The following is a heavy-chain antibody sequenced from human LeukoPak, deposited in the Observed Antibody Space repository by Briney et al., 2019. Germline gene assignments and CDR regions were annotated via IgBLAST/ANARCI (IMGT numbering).Heavy chain of an antibody. D-gene: IGHD3/OR15-3a*01. CDR1: GFAFSTYG. CDR2: ISYDGSDK. V-gene: IGHV3-30*03. Sequence: GGSLRLSCAASGFAFSTYGMHWVRQAPGKGLEWVAVISYDGSDKYYADSGKGRFTISRDNSKNTLYLQMNSLSTEDTAVYYCARDGTGRLYLEYWGQGTLVTVSS. J-gene: IGHJ4*02. CDR3: ARDGTGRLYLEY.